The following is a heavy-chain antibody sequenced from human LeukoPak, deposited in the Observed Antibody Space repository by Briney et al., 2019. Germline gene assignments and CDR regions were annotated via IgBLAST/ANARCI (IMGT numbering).Heavy chain of an antibody. CDR2: ISDSGGST. V-gene: IGHV3-23*01. J-gene: IGHJ4*02. CDR3: AKDVGGPALFDF. D-gene: IGHD3-16*01. CDR1: GFTFSSYA. Sequence: GGSLRLSCAASGFTFSSYAMSWVRQAPGKGLEWVSSISDSGGSTYYADSVKGRFTVSRDNSKNTLYLQMSSLRADDTAVYYCAKDVGGPALFDFWGQGTLVTVSS.